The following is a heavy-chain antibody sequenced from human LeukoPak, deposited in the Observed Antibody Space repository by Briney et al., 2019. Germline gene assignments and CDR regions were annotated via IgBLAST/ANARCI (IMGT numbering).Heavy chain of an antibody. CDR2: INHSGGT. Sequence: SETLSLTCAVYGGSFSGYYWSWIRQPPGKGLEWIGEINHSGGTNYNPSLKSRVTISVDTSNNQFSLKLSSVTAADTAVYYCARGPYSSSWYNYWGQGTLVTVSS. J-gene: IGHJ4*02. D-gene: IGHD6-13*01. V-gene: IGHV4-34*01. CDR3: ARGPYSSSWYNY. CDR1: GGSFSGYY.